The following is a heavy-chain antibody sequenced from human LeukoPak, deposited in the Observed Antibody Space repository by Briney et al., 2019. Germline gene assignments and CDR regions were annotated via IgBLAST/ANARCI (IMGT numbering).Heavy chain of an antibody. CDR2: IYTGDSDT. D-gene: IGHD3-10*01. CDR3: ARREGSGSYYVGAFDI. CDR1: GYPFTSYW. Sequence: NLGEPLNISCQGPGYPFTSYWIAWVRQLPGKGLGWMGIIYTGDSDTRYSPSFEGQVTISGDKTISTAYLQWSSLKASDNAMYYCARREGSGSYYVGAFDIWVGGRMVSVSS. V-gene: IGHV5-51*01. J-gene: IGHJ3*02.